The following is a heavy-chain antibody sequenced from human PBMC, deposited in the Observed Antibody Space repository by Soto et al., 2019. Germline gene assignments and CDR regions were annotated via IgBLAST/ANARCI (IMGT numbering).Heavy chain of an antibody. J-gene: IGHJ4*02. CDR2: FSGNSGSS. CDR3: ARVIVVIAAAGDYFDY. D-gene: IGHD2-15*01. CDR1: GFTFNNYA. Sequence: EVQLLESGGGLVQPGGSLRLSCAASGFTFNNYAMSWVRQAAGKGLEWVSVFSGNSGSSGYADSVKGRFTISRDNSKNTLYLHMDSLRHEDTAVYYCARVIVVIAAAGDYFDYWGQGSLVTVSS. V-gene: IGHV3-23*01.